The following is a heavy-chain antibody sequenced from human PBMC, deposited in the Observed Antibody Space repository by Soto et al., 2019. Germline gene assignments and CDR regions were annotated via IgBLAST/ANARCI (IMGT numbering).Heavy chain of an antibody. CDR2: MTPDSGDT. V-gene: IGHV1-8*01. CDR1: GHTLASYD. Sequence: QVQLVQSGAEVRKTGASVKVSCKASGHTLASYDINWVRQATGQGLEWMGWMTPDSGDTGYAQKFQGRVTMTWDTSITTAYMELSSLRSDDTAVYYCARDPFYGGFDSWGQGTLVTVSS. D-gene: IGHD3-16*01. CDR3: ARDPFYGGFDS. J-gene: IGHJ5*01.